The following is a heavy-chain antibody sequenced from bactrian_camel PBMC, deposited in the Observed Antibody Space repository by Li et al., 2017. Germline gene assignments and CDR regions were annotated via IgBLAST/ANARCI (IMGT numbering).Heavy chain of an antibody. J-gene: IGHJ4*01. CDR2: LGTDGIT. CDR1: GDTYPRN. CDR3: AADFGRGGYCLAHLAEIYEYNY. V-gene: IGHV3S53*01. D-gene: IGHD2*01. Sequence: QLVESGGGAVQAGGSLRLSCLASGDTYPRNMAWFRQAPGKQREGVASLGTDGITRYLDSVKGRFTISVDNAKNTVYLQMNSLKPEDTAMYYCAADFGRGGYCLAHLAEIYEYNYWGQGTQVTVS.